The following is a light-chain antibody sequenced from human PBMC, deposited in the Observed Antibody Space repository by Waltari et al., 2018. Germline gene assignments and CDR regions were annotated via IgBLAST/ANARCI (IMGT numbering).Light chain of an antibody. CDR1: GSNIGAGYD. CDR2: VSS. V-gene: IGLV1-40*01. CDR3: QSYDTSLSVV. Sequence: QSVLTQPPSVSGAPGQRVTISCTGSGSNIGAGYDVHWYQQLPRAAPKLLIYVSSSRPLGVPDRFFGSTSGTSASLAIIGLQAEDEADYYCQSYDTSLSVVFGGGTKLTVL. J-gene: IGLJ3*02.